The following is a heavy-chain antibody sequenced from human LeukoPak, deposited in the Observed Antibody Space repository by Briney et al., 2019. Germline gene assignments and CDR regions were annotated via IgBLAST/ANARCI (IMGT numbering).Heavy chain of an antibody. D-gene: IGHD2-15*01. J-gene: IGHJ4*02. CDR1: GLSFNDAW. CDR3: TTDTRRVVVPK. CDR2: IKRKTDGGTT. Sequence: GGSLRLSCAASGLSFNDAWMSWVRQAPGKGLEWVGRIKRKTDGGTTDYAAPVKGRFTISRDDSKTSLYLQMNNLKTEDTAVYYCTTDTRRVVVPKWGQGTLVTVSS. V-gene: IGHV3-15*01.